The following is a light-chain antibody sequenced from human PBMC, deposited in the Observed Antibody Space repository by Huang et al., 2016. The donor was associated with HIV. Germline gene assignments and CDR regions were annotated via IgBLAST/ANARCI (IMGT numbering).Light chain of an antibody. CDR1: QSVGSK. CDR2: GAA. J-gene: IGKJ2*01. Sequence: DTVMTQTPATLSVSPGARATLSCRASQSVGSKLAWFQQKPGQAPRPLLHGAATRSTGSPASFSGSGSGTEFTLTISSLQSEDFAVYYCQQYNNWPYTFGQGTKLEIK. V-gene: IGKV3-15*01. CDR3: QQYNNWPYT.